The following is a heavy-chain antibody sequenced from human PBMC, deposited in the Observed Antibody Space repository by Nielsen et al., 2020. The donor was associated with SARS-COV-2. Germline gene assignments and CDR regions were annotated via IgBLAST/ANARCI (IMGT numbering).Heavy chain of an antibody. CDR2: IKQDGSEK. V-gene: IGHV3-7*01. J-gene: IGHJ6*04. CDR1: GFNFSTYW. CDR3: ARDWSSGSGSSYYYYGMDV. Sequence: GGSLRLSCAASGFNFSTYWMSWVRQAPGKGLEWVANIKQDGSEKYFIDSVKGRFTISRDNAKNSLYLQMNSLRAEDTAGYYCARDWSSGSGSSYYYYGMDVWGKGTTVTVSS. D-gene: IGHD3-10*01.